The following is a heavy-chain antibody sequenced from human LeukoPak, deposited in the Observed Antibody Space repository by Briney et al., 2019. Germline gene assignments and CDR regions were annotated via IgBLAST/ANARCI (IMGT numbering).Heavy chain of an antibody. CDR2: IIPILGIA. CDR1: GGTFSSYA. CDR3: ARDLKGSGSNFDY. Sequence: VASVKVSCKASGGTFSSYAISWVRQAPGQGLEWMGRIIPILGIANYAQKFQGRVTITADKSTSTAYMELSSLRSEDTAVYYCARDLKGSGSNFDYWGQGTLVTVSS. J-gene: IGHJ4*02. V-gene: IGHV1-69*04. D-gene: IGHD2-15*01.